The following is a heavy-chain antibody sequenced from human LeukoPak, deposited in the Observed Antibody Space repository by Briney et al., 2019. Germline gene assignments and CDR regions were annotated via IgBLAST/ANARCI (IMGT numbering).Heavy chain of an antibody. D-gene: IGHD3-9*01. J-gene: IGHJ4*02. V-gene: IGHV3-23*01. CDR2: IKGSGDNT. CDR3: AKIHWPNNDIFFDL. Sequence: GGSLRLSCAASGFTFSSYAMNWVRQAPGKGLEWVSTIKGSGDNTYYAVSVRGRFIITRDNSQNTVYLQMNGLRAEDTAVYFCAKIHWPNNDIFFDLWGQGTLVTVSS. CDR1: GFTFSSYA.